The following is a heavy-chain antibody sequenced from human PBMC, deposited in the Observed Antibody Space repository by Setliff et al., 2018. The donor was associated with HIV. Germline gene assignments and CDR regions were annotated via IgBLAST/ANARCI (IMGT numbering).Heavy chain of an antibody. V-gene: IGHV4-59*02. Sequence: ETLSLTCTVSGGSVTSYYWSWIRQSPEKGLEWIGYIYHTGITKYNPSLTSRLSTSIDTSKNQFSLSLTSVTAADTAVYYCARGSWKDGAHGYFFDYWGQGTLVTVSS. CDR3: ARGSWKDGAHGYFFDY. D-gene: IGHD1-1*01. CDR2: IYHTGIT. CDR1: GGSVTSYY. J-gene: IGHJ4*02.